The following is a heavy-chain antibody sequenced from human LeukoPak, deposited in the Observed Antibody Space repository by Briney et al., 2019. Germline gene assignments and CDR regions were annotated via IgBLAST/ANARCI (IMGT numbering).Heavy chain of an antibody. CDR1: GLTVSSNY. CDR3: PTVFHTISGGGTNWFRP. V-gene: IGHV3-15*01. CDR2: IKSKTDGGTT. D-gene: IGHD3-3*01. Sequence: PGGSLRLSCAASGLTVSSNYMSWVRQAPGKGLEWVGRIKSKTDGGTTDYAAPVKGRFTISRDDSKNTLYLQMNSLKTEDTAVYYCPTVFHTISGGGTNWFRPRGQGTLVTVSS. J-gene: IGHJ5*02.